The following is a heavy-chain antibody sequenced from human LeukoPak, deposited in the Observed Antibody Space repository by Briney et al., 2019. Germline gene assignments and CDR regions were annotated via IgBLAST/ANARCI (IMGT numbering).Heavy chain of an antibody. V-gene: IGHV3-30-3*01. CDR1: GFTFSSYT. Sequence: GGSLRLSCAASGFTFSSYTMHWVRQAPDKGLEWVAVISHDGGNKYYADSVKGRFTFSRDNSKNTLYLQMNGLRAEETAMYYCATPYTSGWSLYFDNWGQGTLVTVSS. CDR3: ATPYTSGWSLYFDN. J-gene: IGHJ4*02. D-gene: IGHD6-19*01. CDR2: ISHDGGNK.